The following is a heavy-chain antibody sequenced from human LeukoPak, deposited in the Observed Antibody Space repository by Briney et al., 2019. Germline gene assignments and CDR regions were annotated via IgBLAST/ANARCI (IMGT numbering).Heavy chain of an antibody. CDR3: ASVAAAGTWPYYYYYMDV. J-gene: IGHJ6*03. V-gene: IGHV3-21*01. D-gene: IGHD6-13*01. CDR1: GFTLSSYS. Sequence: PGGSLRLSCAASGFTLSSYSMNWVRQSPGKGLEWVSSISSSSSYIYYADSVKGRFTISRDNAKNSLYLQMNSLRAEDTAVYYCASVAAAGTWPYYYYYMDVWGKGTTVIISS. CDR2: ISSSSSYI.